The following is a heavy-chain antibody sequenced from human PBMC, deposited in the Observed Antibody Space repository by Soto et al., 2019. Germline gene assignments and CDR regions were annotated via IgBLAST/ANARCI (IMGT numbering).Heavy chain of an antibody. V-gene: IGHV3-30*04. J-gene: IGHJ4*02. CDR1: GFTFSSYA. CDR2: ISYDGSNK. D-gene: IGHD3-22*01. CDR3: ARPDYDSSGYYDY. Sequence: GESLKISCAASGFTFSSYAMHWVRQAPGKGLEWVAVISYDGSNKYYADSVKGRFTISRDNSKNTLYLQMNSLRAEDTAVYYCARPDYDSSGYYDYWGQGTLVTVSS.